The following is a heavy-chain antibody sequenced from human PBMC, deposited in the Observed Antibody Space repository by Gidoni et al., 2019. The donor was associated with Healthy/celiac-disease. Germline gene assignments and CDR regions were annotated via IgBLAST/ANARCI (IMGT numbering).Heavy chain of an antibody. CDR3: AKDIRVGATQTLSDAFDI. J-gene: IGHJ3*02. CDR1: GFTFDDYA. V-gene: IGHV3-9*01. Sequence: EVQLVESGGGLVPPGRSLSLSCAASGFTFDDYAMHWVRQAPGKGLEWVSGISWNSGSIGYADSVKGRFTISRDNAKNSLYLQMNSLRAEDTALYYCAKDIRVGATQTLSDAFDIWGQGTMVTVSS. CDR2: ISWNSGSI. D-gene: IGHD1-26*01.